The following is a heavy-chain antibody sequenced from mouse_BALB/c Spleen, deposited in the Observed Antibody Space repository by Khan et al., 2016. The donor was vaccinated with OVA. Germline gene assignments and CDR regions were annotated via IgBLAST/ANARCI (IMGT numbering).Heavy chain of an antibody. CDR3: ARIKKIVATYFDY. J-gene: IGHJ2*01. Sequence: QVQLQQSGAELVKAGASVKMSCKASGYTFTSYWMHWVKQRLGQGLEWFAETNPTNGRTYYNEKFKSKVTLTVDKSSSTAYMLLSGPTFEDSAVYYCARIKKIVATYFDYWGQGTTLTVSS. D-gene: IGHD1-1*01. V-gene: IGHV1S81*02. CDR2: TNPTNGRT. CDR1: GYTFTSYW.